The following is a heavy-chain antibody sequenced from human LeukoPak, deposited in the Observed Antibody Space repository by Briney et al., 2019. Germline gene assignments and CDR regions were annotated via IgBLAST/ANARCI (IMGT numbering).Heavy chain of an antibody. Sequence: GESLKISCKRSGYSFTSYWIGWVRQMPGKGLEWMGIIYPGDSDTRYSPSFQGQVTISADKSISTAYLQWSSLKASDTAMYYCARRYCSSTSCYEYFDYWGQGTLVTVSS. CDR1: GYSFTSYW. V-gene: IGHV5-51*01. D-gene: IGHD2-2*01. CDR3: ARRYCSSTSCYEYFDY. J-gene: IGHJ4*02. CDR2: IYPGDSDT.